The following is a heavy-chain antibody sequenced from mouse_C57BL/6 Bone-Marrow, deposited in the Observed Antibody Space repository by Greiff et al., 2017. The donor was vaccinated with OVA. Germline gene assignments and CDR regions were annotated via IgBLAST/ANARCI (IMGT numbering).Heavy chain of an antibody. D-gene: IGHD1-1*01. CDR2: ISSGSSTI. CDR1: GFTFSDYG. V-gene: IGHV5-17*01. CDR3: ARPDGSKYFDV. J-gene: IGHJ1*03. Sequence: VQLKESGGGLVKPGGSLKLSCAASGFTFSDYGMHWVRQAPEKGLEWVAYISSGSSTIYYADTVKGRFTISRDNAKNTLFLQMTSLRSEDTAMYYCARPDGSKYFDVWGTGTTVTVSS.